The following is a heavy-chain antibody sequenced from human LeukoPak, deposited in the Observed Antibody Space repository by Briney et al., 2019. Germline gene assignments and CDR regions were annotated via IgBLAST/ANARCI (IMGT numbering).Heavy chain of an antibody. CDR1: GYSISSGCH. Sequence: PSETLSLTCTVSGYSISSGCHWGWIRQPPGKGLEGIGSIHRSGSTYYKPSLKSRVTISVDTSKSQFSLKLSSVTAADTAVYYCARVNWNPDYWGQGTLVTVSS. CDR3: ARVNWNPDY. D-gene: IGHD1-1*01. J-gene: IGHJ4*02. V-gene: IGHV4-38-2*02. CDR2: IHRSGST.